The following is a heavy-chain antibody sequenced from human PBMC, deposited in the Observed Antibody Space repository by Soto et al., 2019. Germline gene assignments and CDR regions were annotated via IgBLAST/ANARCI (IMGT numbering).Heavy chain of an antibody. CDR1: GGSFSGYY. J-gene: IGHJ5*02. CDR2: INHSGST. Sequence: QVQLQQWGAGLLKPSETLSLTCAVYGGSFSGYYWSWIRQPPGKGLEWFGEINHSGSTNYNPSLKRRVTISVDTSKNQFSLKLSSVTAADTAVYYCARGRNYYDSSGYSRTKSPNWFDPWGQGTLVTVSS. CDR3: ARGRNYYDSSGYSRTKSPNWFDP. V-gene: IGHV4-34*01. D-gene: IGHD3-22*01.